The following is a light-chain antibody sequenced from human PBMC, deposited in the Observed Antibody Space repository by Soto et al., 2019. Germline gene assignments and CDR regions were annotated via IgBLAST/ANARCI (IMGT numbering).Light chain of an antibody. CDR3: VAWDDSLNGYVV. CDR2: SNN. J-gene: IGLJ2*01. Sequence: QSVLTQPPSASGTPGQRVTFSCSGSSSNIGSNTVNWYQQLPGTAPKLVIYSNNQRPSGVPDRFSGSKSGTSASLAISGLQSEDEAVYYCVAWDDSLNGYVVFGGGTKLAVL. V-gene: IGLV1-44*01. CDR1: SSNIGSNT.